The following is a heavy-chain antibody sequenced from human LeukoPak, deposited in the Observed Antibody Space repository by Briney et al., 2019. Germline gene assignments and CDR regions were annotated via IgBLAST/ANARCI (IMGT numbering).Heavy chain of an antibody. J-gene: IGHJ4*02. CDR2: ISYDGSNK. CDR3: ATGIAAAGLFDY. CDR1: GFTFSSYA. V-gene: IGHV3-30-3*01. Sequence: SLRLSCAASGFTFSSYAMHWVRQAPGKGLEWVAVISYDGSNKYYADSVKGRFTISRDNSKNTLYLQMNSLRAEDTAVYYCATGIAAAGLFDYWGQGTLVTVSS. D-gene: IGHD6-13*01.